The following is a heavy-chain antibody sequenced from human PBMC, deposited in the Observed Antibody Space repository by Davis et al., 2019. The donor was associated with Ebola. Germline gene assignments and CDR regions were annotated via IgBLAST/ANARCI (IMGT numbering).Heavy chain of an antibody. CDR2: IIPILGIA. CDR3: ARGVGATDY. J-gene: IGHJ4*02. D-gene: IGHD1-26*01. Sequence: SVKVSCKASGYTFTSYDINWVRQAPGQGLEWMGRIIPILGIANYAQKFQGRVTITADKSTSTAYMELSSLRSEDTAVYYCARGVGATDYWGQGTLVTVSS. V-gene: IGHV1-69*04. CDR1: GYTFTSYD.